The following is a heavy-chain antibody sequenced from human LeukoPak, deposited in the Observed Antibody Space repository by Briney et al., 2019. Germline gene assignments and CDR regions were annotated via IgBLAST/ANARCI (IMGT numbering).Heavy chain of an antibody. J-gene: IGHJ4*02. Sequence: ASVKVSCKASGYTFSIYHLHWVRQAPGQGLEWMAWINPNSGETDNVQNLQGRVTVTRDTSTSTVYMEVSSLRSDDTAVYYCALIPSGSWAFDYWGQGTLVTVSP. CDR2: INPNSGET. D-gene: IGHD6-13*01. CDR1: GYTFSIYH. CDR3: ALIPSGSWAFDY. V-gene: IGHV1-2*02.